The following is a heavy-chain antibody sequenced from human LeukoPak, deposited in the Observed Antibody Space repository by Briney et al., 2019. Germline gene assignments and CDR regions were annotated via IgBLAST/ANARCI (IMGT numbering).Heavy chain of an antibody. CDR1: GYTFTSYD. CDR3: ARDDSGLTGTTLYYYYGMDV. J-gene: IGHJ6*02. Sequence: GASVKVSCKASGYTFTSYDINWVRQATGQGLEWMGWMNPNSGNTGYAQKFQGRVTMTRNTSISTAYMELSSLRSEDTAVYYCARDDSGLTGTTLYYYYGMDVWGQGTTVTVSS. V-gene: IGHV1-8*01. D-gene: IGHD1-7*01. CDR2: MNPNSGNT.